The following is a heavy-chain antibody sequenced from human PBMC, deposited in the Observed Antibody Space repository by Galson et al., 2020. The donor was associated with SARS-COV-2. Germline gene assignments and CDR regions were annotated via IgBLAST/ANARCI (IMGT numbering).Heavy chain of an antibody. V-gene: IGHV3-21*01. J-gene: IGHJ6*03. Sequence: GESLKISCAASGFTFSSYSMNWVRQAPGKGLEWVSSISSSSSYIYYADSVKGRFTISRDNAKNSLYLQMNSLRAEDTAVYYCARGYSYGYGDYYMDVWGKGTTVTVSS. CDR2: ISSSSSYI. D-gene: IGHD5-18*01. CDR3: ARGYSYGYGDYYMDV. CDR1: GFTFSSYS.